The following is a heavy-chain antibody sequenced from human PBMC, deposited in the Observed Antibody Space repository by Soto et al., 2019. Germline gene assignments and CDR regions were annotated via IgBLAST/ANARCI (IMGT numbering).Heavy chain of an antibody. V-gene: IGHV4-61*01. J-gene: IGHJ4*02. Sequence: PSETLSLTCTVSGGSVSSGSYYWSWIRQPPGKGLEWIGYIYYSGSTNYNPSLKSRVTISVDTSKNQFSLKLSSVTAADTAVYYCARGGEISAYYFDYWGQGTLVTVSS. CDR1: GGSVSSGSYY. CDR2: IYYSGST. D-gene: IGHD2-21*01. CDR3: ARGGEISAYYFDY.